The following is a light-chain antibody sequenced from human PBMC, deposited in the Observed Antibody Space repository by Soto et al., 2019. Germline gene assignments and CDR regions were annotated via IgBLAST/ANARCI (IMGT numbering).Light chain of an antibody. V-gene: IGKV3-20*01. CDR3: QQYGSSHRT. CDR1: QSVSRSL. CDR2: DAS. Sequence: EIVLTQSPGTLSLSPGERATLSCRASQSVSRSLLAWYQQKPGQAPRLLIYDASTRATGIPDRFSGSGSGTDFTLTISRLEPEDFAVYYCQQYGSSHRTFGQGTKVEIK. J-gene: IGKJ1*01.